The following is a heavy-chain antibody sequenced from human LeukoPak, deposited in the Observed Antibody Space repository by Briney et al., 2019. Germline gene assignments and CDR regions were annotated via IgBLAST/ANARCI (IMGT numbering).Heavy chain of an antibody. V-gene: IGHV1-2*02. J-gene: IGHJ5*02. Sequence: GASVKVSCKASGYTFTGYYMHWVRQAPGQGLEWMGWINPNSGGTNYAQKFQGRVTMTRDTSISTAYMELSGLRSDDTAVYYCARDPAIYDFWSGYYGGNWFDPWGQGTLVTVSS. CDR2: INPNSGGT. D-gene: IGHD3-3*01. CDR3: ARDPAIYDFWSGYYGGNWFDP. CDR1: GYTFTGYY.